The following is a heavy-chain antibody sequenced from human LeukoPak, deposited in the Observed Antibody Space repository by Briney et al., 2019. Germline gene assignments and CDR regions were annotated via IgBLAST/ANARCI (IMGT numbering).Heavy chain of an antibody. V-gene: IGHV3-64*01. J-gene: IGHJ6*03. Sequence: GGSLRLSCAASGFTFSSYAMHWVRQAPGKGLEYVSAISSNGGSTYYANSVKGRFTISRDNSKNTLYLQMGSLRAEDMAVYYCARDGSGRTYYYYYYMDVWGKGTTVTVSS. D-gene: IGHD3-10*01. CDR1: GFTFSSYA. CDR3: ARDGSGRTYYYYYYMDV. CDR2: ISSNGGST.